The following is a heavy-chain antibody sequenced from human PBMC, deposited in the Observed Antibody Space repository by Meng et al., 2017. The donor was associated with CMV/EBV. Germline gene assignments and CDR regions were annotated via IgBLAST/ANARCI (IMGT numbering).Heavy chain of an antibody. J-gene: IGHJ6*02. CDR3: ARDGEVVGTTVTTLDYYYGMDV. D-gene: IGHD4-17*01. Sequence: GGSLRLSCAASGFTFSNYAMSWVRQAPGKGLEWVSGISSSGGTTHHADSVKDRFTISRDNSKNTLYLQMNSLRAGDTAVYYCARDGEVVGTTVTTLDYYYGMDVWGQGTTVTVSS. CDR1: GFTFSNYA. V-gene: IGHV3-23*01. CDR2: ISSSGGTT.